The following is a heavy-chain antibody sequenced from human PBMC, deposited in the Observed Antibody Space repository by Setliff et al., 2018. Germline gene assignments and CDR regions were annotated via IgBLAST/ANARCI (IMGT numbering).Heavy chain of an antibody. CDR2: IYPGDSDT. CDR1: GYIFTNYW. J-gene: IGHJ3*01. CDR3: TRHEDRNKCTSSSCYRENDAFDV. D-gene: IGHD2-2*01. Sequence: GESLKISCKASGYIFTNYWIGWVRQMPGKGLEWMGVIYPGDSDTRYSPSFQGQVTISADKSINTAYLQWSSLKASDTAIYYCTRHEDRNKCTSSSCYRENDAFDVWGQGAKVT. V-gene: IGHV5-51*01.